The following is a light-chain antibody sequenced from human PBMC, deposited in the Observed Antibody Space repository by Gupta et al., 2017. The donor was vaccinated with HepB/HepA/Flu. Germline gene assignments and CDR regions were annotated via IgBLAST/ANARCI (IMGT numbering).Light chain of an antibody. CDR3: CSYAGSYTFV. Sequence: QSALTQPRSVSGSPGQTVTISCTGTSSDVGGYNYVSWYQQHPGKAPKLMIYEVSKGPSGVPDRFSGSKSGNTASLTISGLQAEDEADYYCCSYAGSYTFVFGGGTKLTVL. CDR1: SSDVGGYNY. J-gene: IGLJ2*01. CDR2: EVS. V-gene: IGLV2-11*01.